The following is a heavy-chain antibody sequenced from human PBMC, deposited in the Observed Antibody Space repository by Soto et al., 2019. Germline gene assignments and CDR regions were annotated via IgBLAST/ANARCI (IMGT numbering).Heavy chain of an antibody. D-gene: IGHD5-12*01. V-gene: IGHV3-9*01. CDR2: ISWNSGSI. J-gene: IGHJ4*02. CDR1: GFTFDNYA. CDR3: AKDMEPTGSGYEDPGYFDY. Sequence: GGSLRLSCAASGFTFDNYAMHWVRQAPGKGLEWVSGISWNSGSIGYADSVKGRFTISRDNAKNSLYLQMNSLRAEDTALYYCAKDMEPTGSGYEDPGYFDYWGQGTLVTVSS.